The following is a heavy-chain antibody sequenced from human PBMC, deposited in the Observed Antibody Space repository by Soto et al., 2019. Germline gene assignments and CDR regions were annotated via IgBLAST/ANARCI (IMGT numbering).Heavy chain of an antibody. V-gene: IGHV4-4*02. J-gene: IGHJ5*02. D-gene: IGHD3-10*01. CDR3: AREGNIWLDT. CDR2: LYHTPRT. CDR1: GGSISMSKW. Sequence: SETLSLTFAVSGGSISMSKWCSWVRHPPGKGLEWIRELYHTPRTKYNTSTKSRVTIPVEKSKNQSYLKLSSVTAEEKAVYYCAREGNIWLDTWGQGTLVTVSS.